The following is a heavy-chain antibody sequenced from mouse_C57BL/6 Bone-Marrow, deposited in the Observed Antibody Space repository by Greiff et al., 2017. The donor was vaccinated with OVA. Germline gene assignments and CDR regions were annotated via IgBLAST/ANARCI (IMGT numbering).Heavy chain of an antibody. CDR3: ARDYYGSSPPDY. CDR1: GYTFTSYW. CDR2: IYPGSGST. D-gene: IGHD1-1*01. V-gene: IGHV1-55*01. Sequence: QVQLQQPGAELVKPGASVKMSCKASGYTFTSYWITWVKQRPGQGLEWIGDIYPGSGSTNYNEKFKSKATLTVDTSSSTAYMQLSSLTSEDSAVYYCARDYYGSSPPDYWGKGTTLTVAS. J-gene: IGHJ2*01.